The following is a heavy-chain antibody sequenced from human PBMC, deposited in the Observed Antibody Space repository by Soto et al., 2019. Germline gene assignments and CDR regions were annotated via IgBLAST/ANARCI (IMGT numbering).Heavy chain of an antibody. CDR2: IYSGGTT. CDR1: GFTVSRNY. Sequence: EVQLVESGGGLVQPGGTLRLSCAASGFTVSRNYMSWIHQARGKGMEWVSVIYSGGTTYYADSVKGRFTISRDNSKNTLYLQMNSLRAEDTAVYYCARNGDSSDYRGWFDPWGQGTLVTVSS. D-gene: IGHD3-22*01. V-gene: IGHV3-66*01. J-gene: IGHJ5*02. CDR3: ARNGDSSDYRGWFDP.